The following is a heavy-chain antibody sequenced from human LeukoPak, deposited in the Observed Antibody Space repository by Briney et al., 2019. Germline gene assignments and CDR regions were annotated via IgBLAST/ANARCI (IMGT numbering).Heavy chain of an antibody. CDR2: IKQDGSEK. J-gene: IGHJ4*02. CDR3: ARAKYYYDSSGYYGFDY. CDR1: GFTFSSYW. V-gene: IGHV3-7*01. Sequence: PGGSLRLSCAASGFTFSSYWMSWVRQAPGKGLEWVANIKQDGSEKYYVDSVKGRFTISRDNAKNSLYLQTNSLRAEDTAVYYCARAKYYYDSSGYYGFDYWGQGTLVTVSS. D-gene: IGHD3-22*01.